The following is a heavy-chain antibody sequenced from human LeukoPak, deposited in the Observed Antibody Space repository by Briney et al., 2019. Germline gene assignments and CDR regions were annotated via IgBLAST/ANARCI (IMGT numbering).Heavy chain of an antibody. V-gene: IGHV4-34*01. CDR3: ARMGSYRYLAYFDY. CDR1: GGSFSGYY. Sequence: TSETLSPTCAVYGGSFSGYYWSWIRQPPGKGLEWIGEINHSGSTNYNPSLKSRVTISVDTSKNQFSLKLSSVTAADTAVYYCARMGSYRYLAYFDYWGQGTLVTVSS. J-gene: IGHJ4*02. D-gene: IGHD3-16*02. CDR2: INHSGST.